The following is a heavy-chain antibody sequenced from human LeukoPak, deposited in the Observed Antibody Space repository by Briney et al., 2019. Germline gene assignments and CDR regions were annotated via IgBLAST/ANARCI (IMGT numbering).Heavy chain of an antibody. D-gene: IGHD4-17*01. CDR3: ARGHYGDYA. CDR2: INHSGST. J-gene: IGHJ5*02. V-gene: IGHV4-34*01. CDR1: GGSFSGYY. Sequence: SETLSLTCAVYGGSFSGYYWSWIRQPPGKGLEWIGEINHSGSTNYNPSLKSRVTISVDTSKNQFSLKLSSVTAADTAVYYCARGHYGDYAWGQGTLVTVSS.